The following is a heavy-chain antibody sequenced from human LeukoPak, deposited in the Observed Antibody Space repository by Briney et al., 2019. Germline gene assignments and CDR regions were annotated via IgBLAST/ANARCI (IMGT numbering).Heavy chain of an antibody. CDR2: MYYSGNT. J-gene: IGHJ4*02. CDR3: ARLRYDILTGCFDY. D-gene: IGHD3-9*01. Sequence: PSETLSLTCTVSVDSISGYYWSWIRQPPGKGLEWIGYMYYSGNTNYNPSLKSRLTTSLDTPKNQFSLKLSSVTAADTAVYYCARLRYDILTGCFDYWGQGTLVTVSS. V-gene: IGHV4-59*08. CDR1: VDSISGYY.